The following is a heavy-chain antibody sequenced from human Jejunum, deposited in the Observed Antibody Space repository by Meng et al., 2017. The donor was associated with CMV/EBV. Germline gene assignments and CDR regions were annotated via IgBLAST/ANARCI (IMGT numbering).Heavy chain of an antibody. J-gene: IGHJ4*02. CDR1: FTLSNYD. CDR2: ISRDGGGT. CDR3: GRDSGADMVATGDFDY. V-gene: IGHV3-64*02. D-gene: IGHD5-12*01. Sequence: FTLSNYDMQWARQAPGKGLEYVSIISRDGGGTYYADSVKGRFTISRDDSKNTLYLQMNSLRAEDTAVYYCGRDSGADMVATGDFDYWGQGTLVTVSS.